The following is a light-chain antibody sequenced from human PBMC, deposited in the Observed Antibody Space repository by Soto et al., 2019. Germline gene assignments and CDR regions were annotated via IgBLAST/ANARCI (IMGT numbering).Light chain of an antibody. CDR2: AAS. CDR1: QSVSNSY. Sequence: EIVLTQSPGILSLSPGERATLSCRASQSVSNSYLAWYQQKPGQAPRLLMYAASNRATGIPDRFSGSWSGTDFTITISRLEPEDFAVYYCQQFPTWTFGQGTKVEIK. J-gene: IGKJ1*01. CDR3: QQFPTWT. V-gene: IGKV3-20*01.